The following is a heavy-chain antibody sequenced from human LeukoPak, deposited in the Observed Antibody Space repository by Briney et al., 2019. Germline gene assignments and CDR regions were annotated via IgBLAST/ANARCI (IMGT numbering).Heavy chain of an antibody. CDR3: ARDEYENVVVTADY. D-gene: IGHD2-21*02. V-gene: IGHV3-21*01. CDR1: GFTFSTYS. Sequence: PGGSLRLSCATSGFTFSTYSMNWVRQAPGKGLEWVSSISSSSSYIYYADSVKGRFTISRDNAKNSLYLQMNSLRAEDTAVYYCARDEYENVVVTADYWGQGTLVTVSS. CDR2: ISSSSSYI. J-gene: IGHJ4*02.